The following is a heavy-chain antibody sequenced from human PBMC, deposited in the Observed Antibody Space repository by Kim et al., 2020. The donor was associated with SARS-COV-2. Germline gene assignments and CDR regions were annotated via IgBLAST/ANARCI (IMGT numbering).Heavy chain of an antibody. CDR3: ARGPGIAMVRGVRGTWYFDL. Sequence: SETLSLTCAVYGGSFSGYYWSWIRQPPGKGLEWILEINHSGSTNYNPSLKSRVTISVDTSKNQFSLKLSSVTAADTAVYYCARGPGIAMVRGVRGTWYFDLWGRGTLVTVSS. V-gene: IGHV4-34*01. D-gene: IGHD3-10*01. CDR2: INHSGST. J-gene: IGHJ2*01. CDR1: GGSFSGYY.